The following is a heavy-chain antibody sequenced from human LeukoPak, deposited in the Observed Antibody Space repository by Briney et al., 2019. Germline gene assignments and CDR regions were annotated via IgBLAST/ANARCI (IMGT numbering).Heavy chain of an antibody. D-gene: IGHD6-13*01. CDR2: IIPILGIA. CDR1: GGTFSSYA. Sequence: SVKVSCKASGGTFSSYAISWVRQAPGQGLEWMGRIIPILGIANYAQKFQGRVTITADKSTSTAYMELSSLRSEDTAVYYCARGGIAAAGLFDYWGQGTLVTVSS. V-gene: IGHV1-69*04. CDR3: ARGGIAAAGLFDY. J-gene: IGHJ4*02.